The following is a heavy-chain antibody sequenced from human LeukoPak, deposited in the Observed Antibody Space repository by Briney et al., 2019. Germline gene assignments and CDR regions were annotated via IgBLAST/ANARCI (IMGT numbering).Heavy chain of an antibody. J-gene: IGHJ1*01. CDR3: ARQWDSTGYHEYFQH. D-gene: IGHD3-22*01. V-gene: IGHV4-39*01. CDR2: INHSGTT. Sequence: SETLSLTCTFSGGSISSSGVYWGWIRQPPGTGLELIGSINHSGTTYYNPSLKSRVTISVDTSKNQFSLNLTSVTATDAAVYYCARQWDSTGYHEYFQHWGRGTLVTVSS. CDR1: GGSISSSGVY.